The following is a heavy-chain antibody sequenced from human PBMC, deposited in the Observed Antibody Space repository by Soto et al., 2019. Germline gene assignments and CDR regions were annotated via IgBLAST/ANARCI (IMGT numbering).Heavy chain of an antibody. D-gene: IGHD6-6*01. CDR2: VSHSGST. Sequence: SETLSLTCAVYGGSFSGYYWSWIRQPPGKGLEWIGEVSHSGSTKYNPSLESRVTISVDTSKNQFSLRLSSMTAADTAVYYCATRTAIAAHDYWGQETLVTVSS. CDR1: GGSFSGYY. CDR3: ATRTAIAAHDY. V-gene: IGHV4-34*01. J-gene: IGHJ4*02.